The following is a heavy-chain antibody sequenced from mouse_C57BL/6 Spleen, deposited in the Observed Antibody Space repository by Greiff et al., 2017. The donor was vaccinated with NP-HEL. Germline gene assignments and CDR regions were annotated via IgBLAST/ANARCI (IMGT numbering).Heavy chain of an antibody. D-gene: IGHD2-3*01. CDR3: ARHDDGYYVRYFDY. V-gene: IGHV5-6*01. Sequence: EVKLVESGGDLVKPGGSLKLSCAASGFTFSSYGMSWVRQTPDKRLEWVATISSGGSYTYYPDSVKGRFTISRDNAKNTLYLQMSSLKSEDTAMYYCARHDDGYYVRYFDYWGQGTTLTVSS. CDR1: GFTFSSYG. CDR2: ISSGGSYT. J-gene: IGHJ2*01.